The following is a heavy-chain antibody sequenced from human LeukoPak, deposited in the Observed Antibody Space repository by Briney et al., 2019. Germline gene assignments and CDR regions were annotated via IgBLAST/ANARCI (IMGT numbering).Heavy chain of an antibody. D-gene: IGHD5-12*01. V-gene: IGHV4-39*01. Sequence: PSETLSLTCTVSGGSISSSSYYWGWIRQPPGKGLEWIGSIYYSGSTYYNPSLKSRVTISVDTSKNQFSLKLSSVTAADTAVYYCAAPLPVARWLTRPYDYWGQGTLVTVSS. CDR2: IYYSGST. CDR3: AAPLPVARWLTRPYDY. J-gene: IGHJ4*02. CDR1: GGSISSSSYY.